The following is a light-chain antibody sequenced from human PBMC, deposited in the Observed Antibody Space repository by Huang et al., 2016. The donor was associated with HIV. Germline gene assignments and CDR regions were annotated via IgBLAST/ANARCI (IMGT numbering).Light chain of an antibody. V-gene: IGKV4-1*01. CDR1: QSVFSTSTNKDY. CDR2: WSS. J-gene: IGKJ1*01. Sequence: DIVMAQSPGSLAVSLGERATLTCRSSQSVFSTSTNKDYLAWFQQKPGQPPKLLLFWSSTREVGVPYRFSGSGSGTHFTLTSGNLEAYDAAIYYCQRYYASPHTFGQGTRV. CDR3: QRYYASPHT.